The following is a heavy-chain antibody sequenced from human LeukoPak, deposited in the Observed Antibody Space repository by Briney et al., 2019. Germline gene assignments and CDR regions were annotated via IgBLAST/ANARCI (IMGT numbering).Heavy chain of an antibody. CDR1: GFTFSNYW. CDR2: INNDGRST. Sequence: GGSLRLSCAASGFTFSNYWMRWVRQAPGKGLAWVSRINNDGRSTKYADSVKGRFTISRDNAKNTLYLQMNSLRAEDTAVYYCVRDRAVSPFPPDAFDMWGQGTMVTVAS. CDR3: VRDRAVSPFPPDAFDM. V-gene: IGHV3-74*01. D-gene: IGHD4-17*01. J-gene: IGHJ3*02.